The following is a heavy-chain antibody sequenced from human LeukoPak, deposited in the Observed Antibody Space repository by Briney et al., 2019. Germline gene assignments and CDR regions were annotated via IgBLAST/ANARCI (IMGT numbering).Heavy chain of an antibody. CDR2: ISGSGGNT. V-gene: IGHV3-23*01. J-gene: IGHJ4*02. CDR3: AKGDTSGYYCNFDY. Sequence: GSLRLSCAASGFPFSSYAMSWVRQAPGKGLEWASGISGSGGNTYYADSVKGRFTISRDNSKNTLYLQMNSLRAGDTAIYYCAKGDTSGYYCNFDYWGQGTLVTVSS. CDR1: GFPFSSYA. D-gene: IGHD3-22*01.